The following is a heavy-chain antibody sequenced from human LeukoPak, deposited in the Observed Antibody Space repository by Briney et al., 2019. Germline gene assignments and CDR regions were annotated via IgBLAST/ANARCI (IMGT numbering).Heavy chain of an antibody. D-gene: IGHD1-26*01. CDR3: AGSSGEWAPHAC. CDR2: IEEDGDTA. J-gene: IGHJ4*02. Sequence: GGSLRLSCAASGFTFSSYWMSWVRQAPGKGLEWVANIEEDGDTAYYVDSVKGRFTISRDNANNSLYLLMNSLRDEDTAVYYCAGSSGEWAPHACWGQGTLVTVSS. CDR1: GFTFSSYW. V-gene: IGHV3-7*01.